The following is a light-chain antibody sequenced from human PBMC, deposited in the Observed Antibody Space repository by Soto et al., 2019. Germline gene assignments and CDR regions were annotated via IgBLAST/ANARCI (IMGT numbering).Light chain of an antibody. CDR3: QHSNSYSEA. Sequence: DIQMTQSPSTLSASVGHRVTITCRASQTISSWLAWYQQRPGKAPKLLIYKASTLKSGVPSRFSGSVSGTEGTITISSLKTDDGATYYCQHSNSYSEAFGQGTKVDIK. CDR1: QTISSW. CDR2: KAS. J-gene: IGKJ1*01. V-gene: IGKV1-5*03.